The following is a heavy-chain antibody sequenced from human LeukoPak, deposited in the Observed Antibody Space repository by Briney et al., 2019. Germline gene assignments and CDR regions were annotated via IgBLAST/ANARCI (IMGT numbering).Heavy chain of an antibody. CDR2: IYYSGST. CDR1: GGFISSGGYY. Sequence: PSETLSLTCTVSGGFISSGGYYWSWIRQHPGKGLEWIGYIYYSGSTYYNPSLKSRVTISVDTSKNQFSLKLSSVTAADTAVYYCARHDVGAFDYWGQGTLVTVSS. CDR3: ARHDVGAFDY. D-gene: IGHD1-26*01. J-gene: IGHJ4*02. V-gene: IGHV4-31*03.